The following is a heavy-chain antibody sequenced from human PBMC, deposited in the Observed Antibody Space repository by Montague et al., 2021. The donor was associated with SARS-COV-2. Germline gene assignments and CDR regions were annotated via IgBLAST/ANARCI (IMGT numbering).Heavy chain of an antibody. V-gene: IGHV4-59*08. CDR3: ARHVSGSLTHFHH. Sequence: SETLSLTCTVSGGSLSSYYWGWIRQPPGKGLEWIGYIYYSGSTNYNPSLKSRVTISVDTSKNQFSLNLSSVTAADTAVYYCARHVSGSLTHFHHWGQGSLVTVSS. D-gene: IGHD1-26*01. CDR2: IYYSGST. J-gene: IGHJ1*01. CDR1: GGSLSSYY.